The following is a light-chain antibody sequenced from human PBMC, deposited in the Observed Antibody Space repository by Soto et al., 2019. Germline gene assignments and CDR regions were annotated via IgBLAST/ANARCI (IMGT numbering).Light chain of an antibody. V-gene: IGLV1-40*01. Sequence: QSVLTQPPSVSGAPGQWVTISCTGSSSNIGAGYDVHWYQQLPGTAPKLLIYDNSNRPSGVPDRFSGSKSGTSASLAITGLQAEDEADYYCQSYYSSLSGCVFGGGTQLTVL. CDR1: SSNIGAGYD. CDR3: QSYYSSLSGCV. J-gene: IGLJ3*02. CDR2: DNS.